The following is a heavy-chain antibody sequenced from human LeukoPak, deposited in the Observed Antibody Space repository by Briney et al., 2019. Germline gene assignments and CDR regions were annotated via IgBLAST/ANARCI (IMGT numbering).Heavy chain of an antibody. CDR3: ARAVAGYYYYMDV. Sequence: SETLSLTCTVSGGSISSYYWSWIRQPPGKGLEWIGYIYYSGSTNYNPSLKSRVTISVDTSKNQFSLKLSSVTAADTAVYYCARAVAGYYYYMDVWGKGTTVTISS. CDR1: GGSISSYY. D-gene: IGHD6-19*01. J-gene: IGHJ6*03. CDR2: IYYSGST. V-gene: IGHV4-59*01.